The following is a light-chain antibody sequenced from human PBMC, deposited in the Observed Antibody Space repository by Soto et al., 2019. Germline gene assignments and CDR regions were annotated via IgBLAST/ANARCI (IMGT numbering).Light chain of an antibody. Sequence: QSVLTQPPSASGTPGQRVTISCSGSSYNIGSNTVNWYQQLPGTAPKHLIYSNNQRPSGVPDRFSGSKSGTSASLAISGLQSEDEADYYCAAWDDSLNGWVFGGGTKVTVL. CDR1: SYNIGSNT. J-gene: IGLJ3*02. CDR2: SNN. V-gene: IGLV1-44*01. CDR3: AAWDDSLNGWV.